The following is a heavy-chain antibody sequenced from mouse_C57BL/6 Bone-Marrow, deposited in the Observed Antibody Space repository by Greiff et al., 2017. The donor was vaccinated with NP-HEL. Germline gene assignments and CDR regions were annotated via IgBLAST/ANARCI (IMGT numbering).Heavy chain of an antibody. CDR1: GYSIPSDY. CDR3: ARSQDWYFDV. V-gene: IGHV3-8*01. J-gene: IGHJ1*03. Sequence: VQLQQSGPGLAKPSQTLSLTCSVTGYSIPSDYWHWIRKFPGNKLEYMVYISYSGSTYYTPSLKSLISITRDTSKNQYYLQLNSVTTEDTATEYCARSQDWYFDVWGTGTTVTVSS. CDR2: ISYSGST.